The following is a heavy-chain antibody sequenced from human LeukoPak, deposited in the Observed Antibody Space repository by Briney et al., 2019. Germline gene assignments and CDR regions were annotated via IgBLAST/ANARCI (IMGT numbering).Heavy chain of an antibody. J-gene: IGHJ6*03. V-gene: IGHV1-69*05. Sequence: AASVKVSCKASGGTFSSYAISWVRQAPGQGLEWMGRIIPIFGTANYAQKFQGRVTITTEESTSTAYMELSSLRSEDTAVYYSARDRGYSQGEYYFYMDVWGKGATVTVSS. D-gene: IGHD5-18*01. CDR2: IIPIFGTA. CDR1: GGTFSSYA. CDR3: ARDRGYSQGEYYFYMDV.